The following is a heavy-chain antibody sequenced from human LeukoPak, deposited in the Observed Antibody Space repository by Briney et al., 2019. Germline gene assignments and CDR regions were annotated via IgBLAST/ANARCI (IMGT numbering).Heavy chain of an antibody. CDR2: IIGNGGDI. J-gene: IGHJ4*02. CDR3: AKDRIPDGRYSIDF. V-gene: IGHV3-23*01. CDR1: GFTLNTYA. D-gene: IGHD5-24*01. Sequence: TGGSLRLSCAASGFTLNTYAMNWVRQAPGKGLEWVSVIIGNGGDIHYAGSVRGRFTISRDSSKNTLYLQMNSLRVEDTAVYYCAKDRIPDGRYSIDFWGPGTLVTVSS.